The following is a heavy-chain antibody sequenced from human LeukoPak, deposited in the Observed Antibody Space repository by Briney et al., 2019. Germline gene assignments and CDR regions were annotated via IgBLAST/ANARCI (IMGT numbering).Heavy chain of an antibody. D-gene: IGHD1-26*01. J-gene: IGHJ4*02. Sequence: PGGSLRLSCAASGFTFSSYWMSWVRQAPGKGLEWVAVIWYDGSNKYYADSVKGRFTISRDNSKNTLYLQMNSLRAEDTAVYYCARDKSGSYRGLADYWGQGTLVTVSS. CDR1: GFTFSSYW. CDR3: ARDKSGSYRGLADY. CDR2: IWYDGSNK. V-gene: IGHV3-33*08.